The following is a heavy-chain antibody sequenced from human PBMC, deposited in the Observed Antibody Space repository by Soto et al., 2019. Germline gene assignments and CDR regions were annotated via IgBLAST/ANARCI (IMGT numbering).Heavy chain of an antibody. V-gene: IGHV3-33*01. CDR3: ARDHAPYSYGLYFDY. CDR2: IWYDGSNK. Sequence: GGSLRLSCAASGFTFSSYGMHWVRQAPGKGLEWVAVIWYDGSNKYYADSVKGRFTISRDNSKNTLYLQMNSLRAEDTAVYYCARDHAPYSYGLYFDYWGQGSLVTVSS. D-gene: IGHD5-18*01. CDR1: GFTFSSYG. J-gene: IGHJ4*02.